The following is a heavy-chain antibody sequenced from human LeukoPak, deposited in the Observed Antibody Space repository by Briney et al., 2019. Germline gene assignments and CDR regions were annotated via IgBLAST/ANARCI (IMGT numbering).Heavy chain of an antibody. CDR3: ARGQTTVTN. D-gene: IGHD4-17*01. Sequence: GSLRLSCAASGFTFSTYAMHWVRQAPGKGLEWVAVISYDGSNKYYADSVKGRFTISRDNAKNSLYLQMNSLRAEDTAVYYCARGQTTVTNWGQGTLVTVSS. CDR2: ISYDGSNK. J-gene: IGHJ4*02. CDR1: GFTFSTYA. V-gene: IGHV3-30*04.